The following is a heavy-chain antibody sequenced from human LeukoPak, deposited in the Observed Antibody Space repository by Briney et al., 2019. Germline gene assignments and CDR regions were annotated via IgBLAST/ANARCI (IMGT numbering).Heavy chain of an antibody. Sequence: SETLSLTRAVYGGSFSGYYWTWIRQPPGKGLEWIGEINQSGSANYNPSLKSRVTISKDMSKKQFSLKLTSVTAADTAVYYCARGERGIRGVPNKALHFDYWGQGTLVTVSS. CDR3: ARGERGIRGVPNKALHFDY. D-gene: IGHD3-10*01. V-gene: IGHV4-34*01. CDR1: GGSFSGYY. CDR2: INQSGSA. J-gene: IGHJ4*02.